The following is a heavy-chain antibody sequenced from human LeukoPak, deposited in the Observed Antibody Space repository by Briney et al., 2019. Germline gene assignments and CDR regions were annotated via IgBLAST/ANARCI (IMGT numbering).Heavy chain of an antibody. CDR3: AGIPQPYCSGGSCYYYYYMDV. CDR2: IYYSGST. Sequence: SETLSLTCTVSGGSISSGDYCWSWLRQPPGKGLEWIGYIYYSGSTYYNPSLKSRVTISVDTSKNQFSLKLSSVTAADTAVYYCAGIPQPYCSGGSCYYYYYMDVWGKGTTVTVSS. CDR1: GGSISSGDYC. V-gene: IGHV4-30-4*08. J-gene: IGHJ6*03. D-gene: IGHD2-15*01.